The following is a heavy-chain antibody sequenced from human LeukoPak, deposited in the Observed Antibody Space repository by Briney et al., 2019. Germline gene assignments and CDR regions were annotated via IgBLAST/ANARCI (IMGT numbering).Heavy chain of an antibody. CDR1: GGSFSGYY. CDR2: INHSGST. V-gene: IGHV4-34*01. CDR3: ARNGPLITMVRGVIIRSRSFDY. J-gene: IGHJ4*02. D-gene: IGHD3-10*01. Sequence: SETLPLTCAVYGGSFSGYYWSWIRQPPGKGLEWIGEINHSGSTNYNPSLKSRVTISVDTSKNQFSLKLSSVTAADTAVYYCARNGPLITMVRGVIIRSRSFDYWGQGTLVTVPS.